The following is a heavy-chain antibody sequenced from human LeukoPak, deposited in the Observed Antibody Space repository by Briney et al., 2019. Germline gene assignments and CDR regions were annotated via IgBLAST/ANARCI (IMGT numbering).Heavy chain of an antibody. CDR1: GYTFTGYY. Sequence: ASVKVSCKASGYTFTGYYMHWVRQAPGQGLEWMGWINPNSGGTNYAQKFQGRVTMTEDTSTDTAYMELSSLRSEDTAVYYCATGHQWLVFDYWGQGTLVTVSS. V-gene: IGHV1-2*02. J-gene: IGHJ4*02. D-gene: IGHD6-19*01. CDR3: ATGHQWLVFDY. CDR2: INPNSGGT.